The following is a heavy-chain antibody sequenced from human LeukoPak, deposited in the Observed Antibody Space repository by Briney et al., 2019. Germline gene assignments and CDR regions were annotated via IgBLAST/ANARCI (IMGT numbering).Heavy chain of an antibody. J-gene: IGHJ3*02. V-gene: IGHV3-21*01. CDR2: ISSSSSYI. CDR1: GFTFSSYS. Sequence: GGSLRLSCAASGFTFSSYSMNWVRQAPGKGLEWVSSISSSSSYIYYADSVKGRFTISRDNAKNSLYLQMNSLRAEDTAVYYCARRQLLGEDAFDIWGQGTMVTVSS. CDR3: ARRQLLGEDAFDI. D-gene: IGHD6-6*01.